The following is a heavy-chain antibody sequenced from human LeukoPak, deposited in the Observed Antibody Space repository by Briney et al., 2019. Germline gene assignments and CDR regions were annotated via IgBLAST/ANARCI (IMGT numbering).Heavy chain of an antibody. D-gene: IGHD6-19*01. CDR3: ARGAGWYLI. CDR1: GDSLNSDY. CDR2: VHYSGKT. V-gene: IGHV4-59*01. Sequence: SGTLSLTCAVSGDSLNSDYWSWIRQPPGKGLEWISYVHYSGKTNFSPSFTSRVTISLDTSKNQFSLSLTSVTAADTAVYYCARGAGWYLIWGRGTLVTVSS. J-gene: IGHJ4*02.